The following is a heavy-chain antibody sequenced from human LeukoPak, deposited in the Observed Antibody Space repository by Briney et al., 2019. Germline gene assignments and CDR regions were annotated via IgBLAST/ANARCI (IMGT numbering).Heavy chain of an antibody. CDR2: IYYSGST. V-gene: IGHV4-59*01. Sequence: SETLSLTCTVSGGSISSYYWSWIRQPPGKGLEWIGYIYYSGSTNYNPSLKSRVTISVDTSKNQFSLKLSSVTAADTAVYYCAREDSSSWYYFDLWGRGTLVTVSS. CDR3: AREDSSSWYYFDL. D-gene: IGHD6-13*01. J-gene: IGHJ2*01. CDR1: GGSISSYY.